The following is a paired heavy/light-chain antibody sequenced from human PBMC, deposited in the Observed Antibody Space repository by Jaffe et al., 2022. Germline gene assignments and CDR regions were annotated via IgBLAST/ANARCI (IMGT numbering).Heavy chain of an antibody. CDR1: GFTFSSYA. V-gene: IGHV3-23*01. Sequence: EVQLLESGGGLVQPGGSLRLSCAASGFTFSSYAMSWVRQAPGKGLEWVSAISGSGGSTYYADSVKGRFTISRDNSKNTLYLQMNSLRAEDTAVYYCAKVGAGYDYIWGSYREDFWYFDLWGRGTLVTVSS. D-gene: IGHD3-16*02. CDR3: AKVGAGYDYIWGSYREDFWYFDL. J-gene: IGHJ2*01. CDR2: ISGSGGST.
Light chain of an antibody. CDR2: GAS. CDR3: QQYGSSPGLT. Sequence: EIVLTQSPGTLSLSPGERATLSCRASQSVSSSYLAWYQQKPGQAPRLLIYGASSRATGIPDRFSGSGSGTDFTLTISRLEPEDFAVYYCQQYGSSPGLTFGGGTKVEIK. J-gene: IGKJ4*01. V-gene: IGKV3-20*01. CDR1: QSVSSSY.